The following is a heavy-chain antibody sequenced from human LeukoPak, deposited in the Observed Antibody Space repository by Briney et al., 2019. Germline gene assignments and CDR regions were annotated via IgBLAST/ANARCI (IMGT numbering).Heavy chain of an antibody. J-gene: IGHJ4*02. Sequence: SETLSLTCTVSGGSISSYYWSWIRQPPGKGLEWIGYIYTSGSTNYNPSLKSRVTISVDTSKNQFSLKLSPVTAADTAVYYCARDSGYFDYWGQGTLVTVSS. D-gene: IGHD2-21*01. CDR2: IYTSGST. CDR1: GGSISSYY. CDR3: ARDSGYFDY. V-gene: IGHV4-4*09.